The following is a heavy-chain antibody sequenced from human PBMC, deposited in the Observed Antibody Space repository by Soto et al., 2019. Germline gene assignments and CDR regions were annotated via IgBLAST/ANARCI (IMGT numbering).Heavy chain of an antibody. V-gene: IGHV1-69*01. CDR3: ASRERVEAFDV. CDR2: IIPILGSA. J-gene: IGHJ3*01. D-gene: IGHD1-26*01. Sequence: QVQLVQSGAEVKRPGSSVKVSCKASGGTIISHAISWVRQAPGQGLGWMGGIIPILGSANYAQKFQDRLTIIADASTSTTYMELSSLRSDDAAVYYCASRERVEAFDVWGQGTLVTVSS. CDR1: GGTIISHA.